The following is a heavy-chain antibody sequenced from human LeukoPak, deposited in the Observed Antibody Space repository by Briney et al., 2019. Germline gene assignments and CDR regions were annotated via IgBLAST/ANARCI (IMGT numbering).Heavy chain of an antibody. V-gene: IGHV1-3*01. CDR2: INAANGNT. J-gene: IGHJ6*02. CDR1: GGTFSSYA. D-gene: IGHD3-16*01. Sequence: ASVKVSCKASGGTFSSYAISWVRQAPGQGLEWMGWINAANGNTKYSQKFQDRVTILRDTSASTAYMELSSLRSEDTAVYYCARDGGSENYYYYGMDVWGQGTTVTVSS. CDR3: ARDGGSENYYYYGMDV.